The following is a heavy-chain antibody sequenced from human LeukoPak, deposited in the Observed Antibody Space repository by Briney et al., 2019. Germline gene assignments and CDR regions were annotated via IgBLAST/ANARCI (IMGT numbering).Heavy chain of an antibody. CDR2: INPSDGVI. Sequence: ASVKVSCKASGYIFTRYYMHWVRQAPGQGLEWMGIINPSDGVIDYAQKFQDRVTMTRDTSTSTVYMELSSLRSEDTAVYYCARRGSGSYVLDYWGQGTLVTVSS. V-gene: IGHV1-46*01. D-gene: IGHD3-10*01. J-gene: IGHJ4*02. CDR3: ARRGSGSYVLDY. CDR1: GYIFTRYY.